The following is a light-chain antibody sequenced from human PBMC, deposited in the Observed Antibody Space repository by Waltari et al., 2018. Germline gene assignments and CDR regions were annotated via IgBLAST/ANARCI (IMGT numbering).Light chain of an antibody. V-gene: IGKV3-11*01. CDR1: QSVSNF. Sequence: EVVLTQSPATLSLSPGERATLSCRASQSVSNFLAWYQQKPGQAPRLLIYEASQRATGIPARFSGSGSGTDVTLTISSLEPEDFAVYYCQQRSNWPPLTCGGGTKVEIK. CDR3: QQRSNWPPLT. J-gene: IGKJ4*01. CDR2: EAS.